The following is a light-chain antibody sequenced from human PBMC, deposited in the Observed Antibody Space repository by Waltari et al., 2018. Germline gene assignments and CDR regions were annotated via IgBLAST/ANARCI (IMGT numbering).Light chain of an antibody. CDR1: SSDVGAYNY. Sequence: QSALTQPASVSASPGQSITISCTGTSSDVGAYNYVSWYQQHPGKTPKLIIYDVRIRPSGVSNRFSGSKAGNTAPLTISGLQADDEADYYCSSSTSSTTRVFGGGTRLTVL. J-gene: IGLJ3*02. V-gene: IGLV2-14*03. CDR2: DVR. CDR3: SSSTSSTTRV.